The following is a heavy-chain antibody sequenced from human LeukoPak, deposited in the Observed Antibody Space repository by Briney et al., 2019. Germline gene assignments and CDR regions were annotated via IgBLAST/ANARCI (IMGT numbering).Heavy chain of an antibody. D-gene: IGHD6-19*01. CDR3: AGPRLYSSGWNSSDC. CDR1: GYSFTNYW. Sequence: MRGESLKISCKGSGYSFTNYWIGWVRQMPGKGLEWMGIIYPGDSDTRYSPSFQGQVTISVDKSISTAYLQWSSLKASDTAMYYCAGPRLYSSGWNSSDCWGQGTLVTVSS. J-gene: IGHJ4*02. CDR2: IYPGDSDT. V-gene: IGHV5-51*01.